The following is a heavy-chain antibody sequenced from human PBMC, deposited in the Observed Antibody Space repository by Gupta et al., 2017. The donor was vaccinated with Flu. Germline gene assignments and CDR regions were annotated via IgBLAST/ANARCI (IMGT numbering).Heavy chain of an antibody. V-gene: IGHV4-4*07. J-gene: IGHJ5*02. Sequence: QVLPQQPGPGLLTTPATLSLSGSVSGSSVNVYYWAWIRQAAGKGLEWIGRIYTSGTNNYKPSLKSRVTMSLDTSKNPVSLSLRSVTAADTAVYYCARVGSSSGWRHVLEPWGPGIQVIGSS. D-gene: IGHD6-19*01. CDR3: ARVGSSSGWRHVLEP. CDR2: IYTSGTN. CDR1: GSSVNVYY.